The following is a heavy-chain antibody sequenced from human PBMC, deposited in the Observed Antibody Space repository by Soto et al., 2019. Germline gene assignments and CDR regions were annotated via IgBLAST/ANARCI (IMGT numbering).Heavy chain of an antibody. J-gene: IGHJ5*02. CDR1: GDTSSSDA. V-gene: IGHV1-3*01. CDR2: INVGTGDT. CDR3: ARASDWFDP. Sequence: ASVKVSCKAFGDTSSSDARDWVRQAPGQRLEWMGWINVGTGDTKYLQRFEGRVTMTRDTSASTVYMELRSLTSEDTAVYYCARASDWFDPWGQGTPVTVSS.